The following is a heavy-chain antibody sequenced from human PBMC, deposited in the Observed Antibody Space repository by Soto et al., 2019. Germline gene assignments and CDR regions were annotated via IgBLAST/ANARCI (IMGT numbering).Heavy chain of an antibody. CDR1: GGSVSGFY. D-gene: IGHD6-13*01. CDR3: ARLLIATSGRIFMLFAP. CDR2: ISYSGST. Sequence: PSETLSLTCVVSGGSVSGFYWGWIRQPPGKGLEWMGYISYSGSTNYNPSLKNRVTISTDTSKSQFSLKLSSVTAADTAMYYCARLLIATSGRIFMLFAPWGQGTLVTVSS. J-gene: IGHJ5*02. V-gene: IGHV4-59*08.